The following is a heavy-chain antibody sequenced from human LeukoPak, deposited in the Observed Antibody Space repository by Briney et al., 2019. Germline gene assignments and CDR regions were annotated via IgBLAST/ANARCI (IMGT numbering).Heavy chain of an antibody. CDR1: GGSISSSSYY. D-gene: IGHD4-11*01. CDR2: IYYSGST. V-gene: IGHV4-39*01. CDR3: VHPIVAPLQDSYYYYYMDV. Sequence: SETLSLTCTVSGGSISSSSYYWGWIRQPPGKGLEWIGSIYYSGSTYYNPSLKSRVTISVDTSKNQFPLKLSSVIAADTAVYYCVHPIVAPLQDSYYYYYMDVWGKGTTVTVSS. J-gene: IGHJ6*03.